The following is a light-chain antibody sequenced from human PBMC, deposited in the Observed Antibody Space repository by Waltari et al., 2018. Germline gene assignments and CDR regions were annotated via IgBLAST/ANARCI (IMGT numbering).Light chain of an antibody. CDR1: QSISTW. CDR2: KAS. Sequence: DIQMTQSPSSLSASVGDKVPITCRARQSISTWLAWFQLKPGKAPKLLIYKASNLESGVPSRFSGSGSGTEFTLTISSLLPEDFATYYCQQYNSDSHSFGQGTRLEIK. V-gene: IGKV1-5*03. J-gene: IGKJ2*01. CDR3: QQYNSDSHS.